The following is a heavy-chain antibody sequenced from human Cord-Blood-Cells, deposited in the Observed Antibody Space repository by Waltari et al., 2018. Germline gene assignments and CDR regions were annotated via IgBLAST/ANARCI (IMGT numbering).Heavy chain of an antibody. CDR2: IYYSGST. J-gene: IGHJ4*02. CDR3: ARWDRLVGAFDY. V-gene: IGHV4-59*08. D-gene: IGHD1-26*01. Sequence: QVQLQESGPGLVKPSETLSLTCTVSGGSISSYYWSWIRQPPGKGLEWIGYIYYSGSTNYNPSLKSRVTISVDASKNQFSLKLSSVTAADTAVYYCARWDRLVGAFDYWGQGTLVTVSS. CDR1: GGSISSYY.